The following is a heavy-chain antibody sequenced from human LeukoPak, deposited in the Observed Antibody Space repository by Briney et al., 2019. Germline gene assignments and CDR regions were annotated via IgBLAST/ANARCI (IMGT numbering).Heavy chain of an antibody. V-gene: IGHV4-34*01. CDR3: ASGSGVLGI. Sequence: SETQALLCAVYGGSFSGYYWSWIRQPPGKGLEWIGEINHSGSTNYNPSLKSRVTISVDTSKNQFSLKLSSVTAADTAVYYCASGSGVLGIWGLGTMVTVSS. J-gene: IGHJ3*02. CDR2: INHSGST. CDR1: GGSFSGYY. D-gene: IGHD3-10*01.